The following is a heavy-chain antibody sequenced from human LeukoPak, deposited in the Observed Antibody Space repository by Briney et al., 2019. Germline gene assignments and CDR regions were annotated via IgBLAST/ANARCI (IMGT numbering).Heavy chain of an antibody. CDR2: IYYSGST. Sequence: SETLSLTCTVSGGSISSSSYYWGWIRQPPGKGLEWIGSIYYSGSTYYNPSLKSRVTISVDTSKNQFSLKLSSVTAADTAVYYCTRLTYYYDSSGSKNWFDPWGQGTLVTVSS. V-gene: IGHV4-39*07. CDR3: TRLTYYYDSSGSKNWFDP. CDR1: GGSISSSSYY. J-gene: IGHJ5*02. D-gene: IGHD3-22*01.